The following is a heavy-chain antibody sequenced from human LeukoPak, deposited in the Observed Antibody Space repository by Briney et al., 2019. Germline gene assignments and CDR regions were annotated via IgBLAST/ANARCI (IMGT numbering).Heavy chain of an antibody. D-gene: IGHD6-19*01. CDR3: ARRLYSSGWSYWFDP. V-gene: IGHV4-59*01. CDR1: GGSIGGYS. J-gene: IGHJ5*02. CDR2: ISYTGIT. Sequence: TASETLSLTCSVSGGSIGGYSGTWVRQPPGKRLEYIGYISYTGITYYNPPLMSRVTISVATSKNQFSLKLASVTVADTAVYYCARRLYSSGWSYWFDPWGQGTLVTVSS.